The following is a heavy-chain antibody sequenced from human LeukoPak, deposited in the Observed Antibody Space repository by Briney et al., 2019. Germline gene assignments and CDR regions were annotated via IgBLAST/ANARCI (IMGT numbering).Heavy chain of an antibody. CDR3: ASSVSDIVVVPAAGRWYFDY. D-gene: IGHD2-2*01. CDR1: GGTFSSYA. CDR2: IIPIFGTA. J-gene: IGHJ4*02. Sequence: ASVKVSCKASGGTFSSYAISWVRQAPGQGLEWMGGIIPIFGTANYAQKFQGGVTITADESTSTAYMELSSLRSEDTAVYYCASSVSDIVVVPAAGRWYFDYWGQGTLVTVSS. V-gene: IGHV1-69*13.